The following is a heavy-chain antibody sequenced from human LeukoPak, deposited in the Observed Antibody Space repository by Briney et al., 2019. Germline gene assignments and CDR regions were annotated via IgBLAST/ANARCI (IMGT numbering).Heavy chain of an antibody. CDR1: GFTFSSYG. CDR3: ARDSGWWRFDF. V-gene: IGHV3-30*03. Sequence: PGGSLGLSCAASGFTFSSYGMHWVRQAPGKGLEWVAVISYDGSNKYYADSVKGRFTISRDNGKNSLYLQMNSLRAEDTAVYYCARDSGWWRFDFWGQGTLVTVSS. CDR2: ISYDGSNK. J-gene: IGHJ4*02. D-gene: IGHD6-13*01.